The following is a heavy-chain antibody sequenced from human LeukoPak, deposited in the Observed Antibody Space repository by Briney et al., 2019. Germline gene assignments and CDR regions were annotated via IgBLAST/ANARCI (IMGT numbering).Heavy chain of an antibody. CDR2: INHSGST. CDR3: AREIIAAHNWFDP. CDR1: GGSFSGYY. D-gene: IGHD6-6*01. J-gene: IGHJ5*02. V-gene: IGHV4-34*01. Sequence: SETLSLTCAVYGGSFSGYYWSWIRQPPGKGLEWIGEINHSGSTNYNPSLKSRVTISADTSKNQFSLKLSSVTAADTAVYYCAREIIAAHNWFDPWGQGTLVTVSS.